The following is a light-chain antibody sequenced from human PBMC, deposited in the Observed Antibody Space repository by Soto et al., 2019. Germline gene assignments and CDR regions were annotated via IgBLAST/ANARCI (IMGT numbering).Light chain of an antibody. V-gene: IGKV3-15*01. Sequence: EIVMTQSPATLSVSPGERATLSCRASQSVSSNLAWYQQKPGQAPSLLIYGASTRATGPPARFSGSGSGTEFTLTISRLQSEDFAVYYCQQYIRWPLTFGGGTKVDNK. CDR2: GAS. CDR1: QSVSSN. J-gene: IGKJ4*01. CDR3: QQYIRWPLT.